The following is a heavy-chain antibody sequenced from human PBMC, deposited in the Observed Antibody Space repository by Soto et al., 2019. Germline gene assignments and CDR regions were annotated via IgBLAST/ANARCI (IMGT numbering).Heavy chain of an antibody. Sequence: LSLTCAVYGGSFSGYYWSWIRQPPGKGLEWIGEINHSGSTNYNPSLKSRVAISVDTSKNQFSLKLSSVTAADTAVYYCARPKYYYGSGSYFTYWGQGTLVTVSS. V-gene: IGHV4-34*01. CDR2: INHSGST. CDR3: ARPKYYYGSGSYFTY. J-gene: IGHJ4*02. CDR1: GGSFSGYY. D-gene: IGHD3-10*01.